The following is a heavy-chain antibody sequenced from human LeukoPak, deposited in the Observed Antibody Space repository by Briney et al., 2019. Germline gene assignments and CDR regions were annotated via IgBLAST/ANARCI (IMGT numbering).Heavy chain of an antibody. CDR2: IHYSGST. V-gene: IGHV4-59*01. D-gene: IGHD4/OR15-4a*01. CDR1: GGSISSYY. CDR3: VRGPYGASISKWFDP. Sequence: SETLSLTCTVSGGSISSYYWSWIRQPPGKGLEWIGYIHYSGSTNYNPSLKSRVTISVDSSKDQSSLKLSSVTAADTAVYYCVRGPYGASISKWFDPWGQGTQVIVSP. J-gene: IGHJ5*02.